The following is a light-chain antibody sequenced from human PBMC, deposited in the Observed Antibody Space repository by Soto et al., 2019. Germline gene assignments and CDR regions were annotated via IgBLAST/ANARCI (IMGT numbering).Light chain of an antibody. CDR1: QSVLYSSNNNNY. V-gene: IGKV4-1*01. CDR3: HQYLNAPWT. J-gene: IGKJ1*01. Sequence: DFVMTQSPDSLAVSLGERATINCKSSQSVLYSSNNNNYLSWYQQKPGQPPKLLIYWASTRESGVPDRFTGSGSRTDFTLTISSLQAEDVAVYYCHQYLNAPWTFGQGTKVEIK. CDR2: WAS.